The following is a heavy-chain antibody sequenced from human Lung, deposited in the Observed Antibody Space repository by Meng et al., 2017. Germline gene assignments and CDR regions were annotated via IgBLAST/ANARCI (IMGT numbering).Heavy chain of an antibody. CDR1: GGSFSTHT. V-gene: IGHV1-69*13. CDR3: ARGRRNEPLFDY. D-gene: IGHD1-14*01. J-gene: IGHJ4*02. CDR2: LIAVFDKT. Sequence: QVQVVQSGAEGKKNGASVKVGCKTSGGSFSTHTFSWVRQAPGQGLEWMGGLIAVFDKTKAAPRFQDRVTFTADESTSTAYMELSSLTFDDTAVYFCARGRRNEPLFDYWGQGTLVTVSS.